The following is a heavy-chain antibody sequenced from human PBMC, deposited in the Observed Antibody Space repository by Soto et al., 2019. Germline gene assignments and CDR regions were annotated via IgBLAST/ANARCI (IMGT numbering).Heavy chain of an antibody. J-gene: IGHJ6*02. CDR1: GGSISTYY. CDR3: ARRVAARPMYGMDV. CDR2: IYYSGST. V-gene: IGHV4-59*01. Sequence: SETLSLTCTVSGGSISTYYWTWIRQPPGKGLEWIGYIYYSGSTNYNPSLRSRVTISLDMSNNQFSPKLNSVTAADTAVYYCARRVAARPMYGMDVWGQGTTVTVSS. D-gene: IGHD6-6*01.